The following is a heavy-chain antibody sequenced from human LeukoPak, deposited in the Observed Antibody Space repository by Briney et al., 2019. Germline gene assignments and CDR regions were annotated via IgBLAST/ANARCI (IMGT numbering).Heavy chain of an antibody. D-gene: IGHD3-9*01. CDR2: ISGSGGCT. Sequence: PGGSLRLSCACSGFTFSSYAMSWVRQAPGKGLEWVSAISGSGGCTYYADSVKGRFTISRDNSKNTLYLQMNSLRAEDTAVYYCATERYFDWLPDRPWFDPWGQGTLVTVSS. V-gene: IGHV3-23*01. J-gene: IGHJ5*02. CDR1: GFTFSSYA. CDR3: ATERYFDWLPDRPWFDP.